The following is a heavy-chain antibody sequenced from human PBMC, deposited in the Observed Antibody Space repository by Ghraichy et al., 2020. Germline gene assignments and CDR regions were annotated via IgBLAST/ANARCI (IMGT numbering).Heavy chain of an antibody. CDR3: ARAADSSGWYGY. D-gene: IGHD6-19*01. V-gene: IGHV4-38-2*02. Sequence: SETLSLTCTVSGYSISSGYYWGWIRQPPGKGLEWIGSIYHSGSTYYNPSLKSRVTISVDTSKNQFSLKLSSVTAADTAVYYCARAADSSGWYGYWGQGTLVTVSS. CDR2: IYHSGST. J-gene: IGHJ4*02. CDR1: GYSISSGYY.